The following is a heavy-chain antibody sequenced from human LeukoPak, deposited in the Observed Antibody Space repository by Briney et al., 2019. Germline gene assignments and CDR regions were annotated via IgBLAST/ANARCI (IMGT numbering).Heavy chain of an antibody. CDR2: IYYSGST. Sequence: SETLSLTCTVSGGSISSYYWSWIRQPPGRGLEWIGYIYYSGSTNYNPSLKSRVTISVDMSKNQFSLELSSVTAADTAVYYCARGGSVDDFWSGYYTSRYWFDPWGQGTLVTVSS. CDR1: GGSISSYY. V-gene: IGHV4-59*08. J-gene: IGHJ5*02. D-gene: IGHD3-3*01. CDR3: ARGGSVDDFWSGYYTSRYWFDP.